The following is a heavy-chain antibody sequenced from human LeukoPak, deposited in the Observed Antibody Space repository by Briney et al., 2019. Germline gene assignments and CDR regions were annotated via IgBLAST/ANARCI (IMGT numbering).Heavy chain of an antibody. CDR3: ARAPPYDSSGVLDY. CDR2: IYYSGST. V-gene: IGHV4-59*08. J-gene: IGHJ4*02. CDR1: GGSISSYY. Sequence: PSETLSLTCTVSGGSISSYYWSWIRQPPGKGLEWIGYIYYSGSTNYNPSLKSRVTISVDTSKNQFSLKLSSVTAADTAVYHCARAPPYDSSGVLDYWGQGILVTVSS. D-gene: IGHD3-22*01.